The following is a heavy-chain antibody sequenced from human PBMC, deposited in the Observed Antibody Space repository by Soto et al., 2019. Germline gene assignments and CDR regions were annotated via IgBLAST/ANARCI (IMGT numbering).Heavy chain of an antibody. D-gene: IGHD3-10*01. CDR1: GYTFTGYY. Sequence: ASVKVSCKASGYTFTGYYMHWVRQAPGQGLEWMGWINPNSGGTNYAQKFQGWVTMTRDTSISTAYMELSRLRSDDTAVYYCARISLIAGGEYYFDYWGQGTLVTVSS. V-gene: IGHV1-2*04. CDR3: ARISLIAGGEYYFDY. J-gene: IGHJ4*02. CDR2: INPNSGGT.